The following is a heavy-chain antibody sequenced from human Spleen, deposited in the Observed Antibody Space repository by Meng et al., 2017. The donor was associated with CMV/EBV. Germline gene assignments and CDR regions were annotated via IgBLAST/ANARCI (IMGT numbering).Heavy chain of an antibody. CDR1: GYKFTNNG. D-gene: IGHD3-16*02. CDR3: GRYASVWCTDRYTLDY. CDR2: NYPGDSDT. V-gene: IGHV5-51*01. J-gene: IGHJ4*02. Sequence: GESLKISCKGSGYKFTNNGIGWVRQMPGKGLEWRGNNYPGDSDTRYSTFCQGQVTISADKTINTAYLQWNSLNASDTAMYYCGRYASVWCTDRYTLDYWGQGTLVTVSS.